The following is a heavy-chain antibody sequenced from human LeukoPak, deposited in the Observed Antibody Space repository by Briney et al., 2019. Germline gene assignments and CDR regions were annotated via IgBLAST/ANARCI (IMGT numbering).Heavy chain of an antibody. CDR2: IYYSGST. CDR1: GGSISSYY. Sequence: KPSETLSLTCTVSGGSISSYYWSWIRQPPGKGLEWIGYIYYSGSTNYNPSLKSRVTISVDTSKNQFSLKLSSVTAADTAVYYCARDSQYYYYYGMDVWGQGTTVTVSS. J-gene: IGHJ6*02. V-gene: IGHV4-59*01. CDR3: ARDSQYYYYYGMDV.